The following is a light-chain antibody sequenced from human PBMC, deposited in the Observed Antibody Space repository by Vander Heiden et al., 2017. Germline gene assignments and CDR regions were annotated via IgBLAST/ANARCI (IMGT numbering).Light chain of an antibody. CDR1: QSVSSW. J-gene: IGKJ2*01. CDR2: DAT. Sequence: DIQMTQSPLTLSASVGDRVTITCRASQSVSSWLAWYQQIPGKAPKLLIYDATSLESGVPSRFSGSRSGTEFILTISSLLPDDFATYYCQQYSSYPYTFGQGTKLQIK. V-gene: IGKV1-5*01. CDR3: QQYSSYPYT.